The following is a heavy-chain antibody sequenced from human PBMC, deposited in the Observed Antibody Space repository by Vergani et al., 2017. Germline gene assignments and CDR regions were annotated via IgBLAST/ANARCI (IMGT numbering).Heavy chain of an antibody. J-gene: IGHJ6*02. Sequence: EVQVLESGGGLVQPGGSLRLSCVASGFTFSSHAMSWVRQAPGKGLEWVGRIKSKTDGGTTDYAAPVKGRFTISRDDSKNTLYLQMNSLKTEDTAVYYCTGIFGVVTTYYYGMDVWGQGTTVTVSS. V-gene: IGHV3-15*01. CDR1: GFTFSSHA. CDR2: IKSKTDGGTT. D-gene: IGHD3-3*01. CDR3: TGIFGVVTTYYYGMDV.